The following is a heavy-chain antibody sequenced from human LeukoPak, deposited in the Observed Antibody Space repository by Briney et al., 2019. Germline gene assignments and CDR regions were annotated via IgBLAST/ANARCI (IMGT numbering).Heavy chain of an antibody. J-gene: IGHJ4*02. V-gene: IGHV3-23*01. CDR1: GFTFYSYA. CDR2: ISGGGGSP. Sequence: GFLKLFCSASGFTFYSYALGWVRQGPGEGVEWGLAISGGGGSPYYADSVKGRFTISRDNSKNTQYLQMNSLRAEDTAVYYCAKATPQWRGGSYYFDYWGQGTLVTVSS. CDR3: AKATPQWRGGSYYFDY. D-gene: IGHD6-19*01.